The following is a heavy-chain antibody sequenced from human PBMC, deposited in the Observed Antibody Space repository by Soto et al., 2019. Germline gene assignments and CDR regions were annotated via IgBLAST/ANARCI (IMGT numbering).Heavy chain of an antibody. V-gene: IGHV1-46*01. CDR3: ARALYDSSGYNTLGFDH. D-gene: IGHD3-22*01. Sequence: ASVKVSCKAFGYTFTSYSLHWVRQAPGQGLEWMGIISPSGGTTTYPQRFQERVSLTRDTSTSAVYMDLSSLKSEDTAVYYCARALYDSSGYNTLGFDHWG. J-gene: IGHJ4*01. CDR1: GYTFTSYS. CDR2: ISPSGGTT.